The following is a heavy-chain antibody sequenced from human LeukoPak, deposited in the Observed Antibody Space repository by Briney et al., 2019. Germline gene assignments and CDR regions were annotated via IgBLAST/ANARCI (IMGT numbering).Heavy chain of an antibody. CDR3: ARDYYCADGSCYHVN. CDR2: ISYDGSNK. J-gene: IGHJ4*02. D-gene: IGHD2-15*01. Sequence: QPGGSLRLSCAASGFTFSSYGMHWVRQAPGKGLEWVAVISYDGSNKYYADSVKGRFTISRDNSKNTLYLQMNSLRAEDTALYYCARDYYCADGSCYHVNWGQGTLVTVSS. V-gene: IGHV3-30*03. CDR1: GFTFSSYG.